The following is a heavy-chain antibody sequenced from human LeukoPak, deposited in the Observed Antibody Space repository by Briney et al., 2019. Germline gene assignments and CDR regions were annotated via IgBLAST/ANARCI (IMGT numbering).Heavy chain of an antibody. D-gene: IGHD3-22*01. V-gene: IGHV1-3*02. CDR3: ARAYNYYDSSGYYLGYYFDY. Sequence: AASVKVSCKASGYTFTSYAMHWVRQAPGQRLEWMGWSNAGNGNTKYSQEFQGRVTITKDTSASTAYMELGSLRSEDMAVYYCARAYNYYDSSGYYLGYYFDYWGQGTLVTVSS. CDR2: SNAGNGNT. CDR1: GYTFTSYA. J-gene: IGHJ4*02.